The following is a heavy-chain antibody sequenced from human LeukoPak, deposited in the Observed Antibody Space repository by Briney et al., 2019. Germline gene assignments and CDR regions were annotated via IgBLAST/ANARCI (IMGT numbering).Heavy chain of an antibody. D-gene: IGHD2-15*01. CDR3: ARRRGAAYFDY. CDR1: GGSFSGYY. Sequence: SETLSLTCAVYGGSFSGYYWSWIRQPPGKGLEWIGEINHSGSTNYNPSLKSRVTISVDTSKNQFSLKLSSVTAADSAVYYCARRRGAAYFDYWGQGTLVTVSS. V-gene: IGHV4-34*01. CDR2: INHSGST. J-gene: IGHJ4*02.